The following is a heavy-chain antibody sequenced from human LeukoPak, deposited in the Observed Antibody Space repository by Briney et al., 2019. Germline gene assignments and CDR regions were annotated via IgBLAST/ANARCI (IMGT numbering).Heavy chain of an antibody. V-gene: IGHV3-74*01. CDR3: ASELVVGY. Sequence: GGSLVLSCAASGFTFSRYWMYWVRQAPGKGLVFVSRINSDGSTTNYAGSVKGRFTISRDNAKNTLYLQMDSLRDEDTAVYYCASELVVGYWGLGTLVTVSS. CDR1: GFTFSRYW. D-gene: IGHD1-26*01. CDR2: INSDGSTT. J-gene: IGHJ4*02.